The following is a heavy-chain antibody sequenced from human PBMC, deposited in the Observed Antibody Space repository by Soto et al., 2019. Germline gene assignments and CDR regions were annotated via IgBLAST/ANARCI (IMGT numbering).Heavy chain of an antibody. CDR3: ARGWGYDSTDYYYAY. Sequence: QVQLVQSGAEVRKPGSSVRVSCKASGGSFNRHTFSRVRQAPGQGLEWMGGIIPIFGTANHAQEFQGRVTIIADESTSTVYMELSSLRSDDTAIYYCARGWGYDSTDYYYAYWGQGTLVIVSS. D-gene: IGHD3-22*01. V-gene: IGHV1-69*01. CDR1: GGSFNRHT. J-gene: IGHJ4*02. CDR2: IIPIFGTA.